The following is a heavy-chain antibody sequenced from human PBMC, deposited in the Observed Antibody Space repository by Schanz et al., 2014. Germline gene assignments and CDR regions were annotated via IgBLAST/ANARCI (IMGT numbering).Heavy chain of an antibody. CDR2: IIPVLGIA. Sequence: QVLQVQSGSELKKPGTSVKVSCKASGYTFVSYSMHWVRQAPGQGLEWMGRIIPVLGIANYAQKFQGRVTMTTDTSSTTSYVELTSLRFYDAAVYYCARDFSAFVGNYFAYWGQGTLGTVSS. D-gene: IGHD1-26*01. V-gene: IGHV1-46*01. CDR1: GYTFVSYS. CDR3: ARDFSAFVGNYFAY. J-gene: IGHJ4*02.